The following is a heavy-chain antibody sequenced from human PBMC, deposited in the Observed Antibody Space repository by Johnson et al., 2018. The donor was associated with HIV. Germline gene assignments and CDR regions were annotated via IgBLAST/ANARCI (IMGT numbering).Heavy chain of an antibody. V-gene: IGHV3-7*01. Sequence: VQLVESGGGLVQPGGSLRLSCAASGFTFRNYLMRWVRQAPGEGLEWVANIKEDGSEKFYVDSVKGRFTISRDNSKNTLSLQMNSPRVDDTAIYYCARVRAGRENAFDIWGQGTMVTVSS. J-gene: IGHJ3*02. D-gene: IGHD1-26*01. CDR1: GFTFRNYL. CDR3: ARVRAGRENAFDI. CDR2: IKEDGSEK.